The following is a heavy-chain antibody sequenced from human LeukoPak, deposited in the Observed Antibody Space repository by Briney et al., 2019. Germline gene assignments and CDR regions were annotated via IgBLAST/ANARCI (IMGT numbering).Heavy chain of an antibody. CDR1: GFTFSSYA. D-gene: IGHD2-8*01. CDR3: ARGMYADYFDY. J-gene: IGHJ4*02. V-gene: IGHV3-23*01. Sequence: GGSLRLSCAASGFTFSSYAMSWVRQAPGKGLERVSAISGSGGSTYYADSVKGRFTISRDNSKNTLYLQMNSLRAEDTAVYYCARGMYADYFDYWGQGTLVTVSS. CDR2: ISGSGGST.